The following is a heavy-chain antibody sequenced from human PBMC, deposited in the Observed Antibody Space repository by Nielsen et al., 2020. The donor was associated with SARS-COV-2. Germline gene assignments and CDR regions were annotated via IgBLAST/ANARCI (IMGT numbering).Heavy chain of an antibody. CDR1: GFTFDDYA. V-gene: IGHV3-43*02. D-gene: IGHD6-13*01. CDR2: ISGDGGST. J-gene: IGHJ4*02. Sequence: GESLKISCAASGFTFDDYAMHWVRQAPGKGLEWVSLISGDGGSTYYADSVKGRFTISRDNSKNSLYLQMNSLRTEDTALYYCASGPYSSSWYDYWGQGTLVTVSS. CDR3: ASGPYSSSWYDY.